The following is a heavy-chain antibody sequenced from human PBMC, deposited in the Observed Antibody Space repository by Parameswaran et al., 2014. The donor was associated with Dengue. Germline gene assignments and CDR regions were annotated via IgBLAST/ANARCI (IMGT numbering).Heavy chain of an antibody. J-gene: IGHJ4*02. CDR1: GFTFSSYA. CDR3: AKDIPLIAAPPGYFDY. Sequence: LKISCAASGFTFSSYAMSWVRQAPGKGLEWVSAISGSGGSTYYADSVKGRFTISRDNSKNTLYLQMNSLRAEDTAVYYCAKDIPLIAAPPGYFDYWGQGTLVTVSS. V-gene: IGHV3-23*01. D-gene: IGHD6-6*01. CDR2: ISGSGGST.